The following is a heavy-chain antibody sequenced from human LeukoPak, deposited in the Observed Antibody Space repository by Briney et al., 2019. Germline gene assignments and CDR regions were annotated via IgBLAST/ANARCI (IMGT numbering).Heavy chain of an antibody. D-gene: IGHD2-2*01. Sequence: SQTLSLTCTVSGGSISSGDYYWSWIRQPPGKGLEWIGYIYYSGSTYYNPSLKSRVTISVDTSKNQFSLKLSSVTAADTAVYYCAGGYCSSTSCYHGAFDIWGRGTMVTVSS. CDR2: IYYSGST. V-gene: IGHV4-30-4*08. J-gene: IGHJ3*02. CDR1: GGSISSGDYY. CDR3: AGGYCSSTSCYHGAFDI.